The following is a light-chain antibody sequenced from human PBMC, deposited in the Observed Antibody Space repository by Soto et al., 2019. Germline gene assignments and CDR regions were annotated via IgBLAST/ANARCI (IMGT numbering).Light chain of an antibody. CDR2: GAS. V-gene: IGKV3-15*01. CDR1: QSVRSN. J-gene: IGKJ4*01. CDR3: QQYNDWPLT. Sequence: EIVMTQSPATLSVSPGERATLSCRASQSVRSNLAWYKQKPGQAPRLLIYGASTRATGLPDRISGSGSGTEFTLTLSRMQSEDCALYYCQQYNDWPLTFGGGTKVQIK.